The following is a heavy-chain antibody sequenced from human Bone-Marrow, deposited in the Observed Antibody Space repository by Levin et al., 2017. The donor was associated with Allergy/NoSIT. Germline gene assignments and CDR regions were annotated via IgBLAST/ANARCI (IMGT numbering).Heavy chain of an antibody. Sequence: LSLTCAASGFTFNNYAMTWVRQAPGKGLEWVSVIGGSGGDTHYADSVKGRFTISRDNSKKMVYLQMNSLRAEDTAVYYCATFFGGYSRSEYWGQGTVVTVSS. D-gene: IGHD3-16*01. CDR3: ATFFGGYSRSEY. V-gene: IGHV3-23*01. CDR1: GFTFNNYA. J-gene: IGHJ4*02. CDR2: IGGSGGDT.